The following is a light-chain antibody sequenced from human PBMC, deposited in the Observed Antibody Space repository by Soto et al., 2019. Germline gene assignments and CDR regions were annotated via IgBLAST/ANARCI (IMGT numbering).Light chain of an antibody. CDR1: QSISTY. CDR2: AAS. V-gene: IGKV1-39*01. CDR3: QQSYNMWT. J-gene: IGKJ1*01. Sequence: DIQETQSPSSLSASVGDRVTIICRASQSISTYLHWYQQKPGKAPKLLIYAASSLQAGVPSRFSGSGSGTAFTLTISSLQPEDFATYYCQQSYNMWTFGQGTRLQIK.